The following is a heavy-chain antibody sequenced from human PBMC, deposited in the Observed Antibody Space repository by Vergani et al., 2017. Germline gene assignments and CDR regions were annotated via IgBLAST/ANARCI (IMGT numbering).Heavy chain of an antibody. CDR1: GFTFNHYA. CDR3: AKANPRNSGYDYLYYYHAMDV. V-gene: IGHV3-23*01. Sequence: EVQLLESGGDLVQPGGSLRLSCAASGFTFNHYAMNWVRQAPGKGLEWVSGISCSGGSTYYAGSVKGRFTISRVSSKNTLYLQMNSLSAGDTAVYYCAKANPRNSGYDYLYYYHAMDVWGQGTTVTVSS. CDR2: ISCSGGST. D-gene: IGHD5-12*01. J-gene: IGHJ6*02.